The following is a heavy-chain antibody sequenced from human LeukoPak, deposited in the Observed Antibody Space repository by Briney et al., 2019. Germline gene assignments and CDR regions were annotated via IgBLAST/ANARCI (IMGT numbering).Heavy chain of an antibody. CDR3: AKSSWSLFDP. D-gene: IGHD3-10*01. Sequence: SETLSLTCTVSGDSISSSNSYWGWIRQPPGKGLEWIGSIYYSGNTYYNASLKSRVTISVDTSKNQFSLRLSSVTAADTAMYYCAKSSWSLFDPWGQGTLVTVSS. CDR2: IYYSGNT. V-gene: IGHV4-39*01. J-gene: IGHJ5*02. CDR1: GDSISSSNSY.